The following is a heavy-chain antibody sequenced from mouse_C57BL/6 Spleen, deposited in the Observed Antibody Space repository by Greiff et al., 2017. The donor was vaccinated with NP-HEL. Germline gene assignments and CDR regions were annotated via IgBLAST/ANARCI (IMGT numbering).Heavy chain of an antibody. CDR1: GFNITDDY. D-gene: IGHD1-1*01. V-gene: IGHV14-4*01. CDR2: IDPENGDT. J-gene: IGHJ1*03. Sequence: EVQLQQSGAELVRPGASVKLSCTASGFNITDDYMHWVKQRPEQGLEWIGWIDPENGDTEYASKFQGKATITADTSSNTAYLQLSSLTSEDTAVYYCTCYYGSRGYFDVWGTGTTVTVSS. CDR3: TCYYGSRGYFDV.